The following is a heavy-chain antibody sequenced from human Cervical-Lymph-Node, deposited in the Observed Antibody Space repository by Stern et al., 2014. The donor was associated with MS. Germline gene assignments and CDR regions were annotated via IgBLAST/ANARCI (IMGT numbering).Heavy chain of an antibody. J-gene: IGHJ5*02. CDR3: GRGQQSFDP. CDR1: GYTFTSYA. Sequence: QVQLVQSGAEVKKPGTSLKVSCKASGYTFTSYAIHWVRHAPGQGLEWMGKINKANGDTYDSEKFQGRVNFTRDTSANTAYMELFSLTSEDSTVYYCGRGQQSFDPWGQGTLVTVSA. D-gene: IGHD6-13*01. V-gene: IGHV1-3*04. CDR2: INKANGDT.